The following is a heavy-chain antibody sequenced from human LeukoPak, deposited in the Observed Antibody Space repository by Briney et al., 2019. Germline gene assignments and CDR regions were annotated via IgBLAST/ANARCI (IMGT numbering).Heavy chain of an antibody. Sequence: ASVKVSCKASGYTFTGYYTHWVRQAPGQGLEWMGWINPNSGGTNYAQKFQGRVTMTRDTSISTAYMELSRLRSDDTAVYYCARSTFWSMDSRITKYNWFDPWGQGTLVTVSS. V-gene: IGHV1-2*02. CDR1: GYTFTGYY. D-gene: IGHD1-14*01. CDR3: ARSTFWSMDSRITKYNWFDP. CDR2: INPNSGGT. J-gene: IGHJ5*02.